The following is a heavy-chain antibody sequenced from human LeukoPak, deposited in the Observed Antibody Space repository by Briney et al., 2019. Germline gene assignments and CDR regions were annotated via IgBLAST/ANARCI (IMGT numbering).Heavy chain of an antibody. V-gene: IGHV3-7*01. CDR2: INRDGSQK. J-gene: IGHJ4*02. CDR1: GFSLSGYW. CDR3: ARQNEYRDFWSGYSYYFDY. D-gene: IGHD3-3*01. Sequence: GGSLRLSCAASGFSLSGYWMTWVRQAPGKGLEWVANINRDGSQKNHVDSVQGRFTISRDNAKNSLYLQMNSLTAEDTAVYYCARQNEYRDFWSGYSYYFDYWGQGTLVTVSS.